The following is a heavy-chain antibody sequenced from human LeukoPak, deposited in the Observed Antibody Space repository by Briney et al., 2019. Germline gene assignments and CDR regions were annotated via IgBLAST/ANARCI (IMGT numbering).Heavy chain of an antibody. V-gene: IGHV3-7*01. D-gene: IGHD4-11*01. J-gene: IGHJ5*02. CDR1: GFTFSSYW. Sequence: PGGSLRLSCGASGFTFSSYWMSWVRQAPGKGLEWVANIKQDGSEKYYVDSVRGRFTISRDNAKNSLYLQMNSLRAEDTAVYYCARNSETNPWGQGTLVTVSS. CDR2: IKQDGSEK. CDR3: ARNSETNP.